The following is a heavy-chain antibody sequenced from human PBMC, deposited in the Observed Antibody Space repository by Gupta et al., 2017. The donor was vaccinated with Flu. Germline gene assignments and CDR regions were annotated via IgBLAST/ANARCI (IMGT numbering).Heavy chain of an antibody. Sequence: WIRQPPGKGLDYIGYIYYSGTTNYNPSLKSRVTMSVDTSKNQFSLKLRSVTAADTAAYYCARLPWLQRAFDIWGQGTMVTVSS. CDR3: ARLPWLQRAFDI. D-gene: IGHD5-12*01. J-gene: IGHJ3*02. V-gene: IGHV4-61*07. CDR2: IYYSGTT.